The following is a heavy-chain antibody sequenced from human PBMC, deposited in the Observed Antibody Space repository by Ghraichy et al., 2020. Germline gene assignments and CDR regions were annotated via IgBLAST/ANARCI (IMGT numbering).Heavy chain of an antibody. J-gene: IGHJ3*02. Sequence: SETLSLTCALSGASVSTYNAAWNWITQSPARDLECLGRTYYRSRWNNDYAISVKSRVVISPDTSKNQFSLQLNAVTPEGTAVYYCASVAAVGYYAFDIWGQGTMVTVSS. CDR1: GASVSTYNAA. CDR2: TYYRSRWNN. V-gene: IGHV6-1*01. CDR3: ASVAAVGYYAFDI. D-gene: IGHD6-13*01.